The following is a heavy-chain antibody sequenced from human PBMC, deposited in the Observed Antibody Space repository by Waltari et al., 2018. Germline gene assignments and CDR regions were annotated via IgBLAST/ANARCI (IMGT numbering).Heavy chain of an antibody. CDR3: TKNTWAEAGSD. V-gene: IGHV3-7*01. J-gene: IGHJ4*02. CDR2: IKEDESET. D-gene: IGHD6-19*01. Sequence: EVHLVESGGGLVQPGGSLRLSCAASGFTFSRHWMTWVRQAPGKGLEWVANIKEDESETYYADSVKGRFAIARDNAKNSVYLQMNSLRVDDTAIYYCTKNTWAEAGSDWGQGILVTVSS. CDR1: GFTFSRHW.